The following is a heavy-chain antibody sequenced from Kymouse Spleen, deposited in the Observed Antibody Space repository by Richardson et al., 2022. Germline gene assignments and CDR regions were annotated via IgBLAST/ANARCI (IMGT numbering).Heavy chain of an antibody. CDR2: ISYDGSNK. CDR1: GFTFSSYG. V-gene: IGHV3-30*18. CDR3: AKDRFGELYWYFDL. J-gene: IGHJ2*01. Sequence: QVQLVESGGGVVQPGRSLRLSCAASGFTFSSYGMHWVRQAPGKGLEWVAVISYDGSNKYYADSVKGRFTISRDNSKNTLYLQMNSLRAEDTAVYYCAKDRFGELYWYFDLWGRGTLVTVSS. D-gene: IGHD3-10*01.